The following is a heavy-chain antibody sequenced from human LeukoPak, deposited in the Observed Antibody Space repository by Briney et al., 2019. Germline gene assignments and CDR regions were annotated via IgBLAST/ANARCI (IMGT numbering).Heavy chain of an antibody. Sequence: GGSLRLSCTASGFTFGDDAMSWVRQAPGKGLEWVGFIRSKAYGGTPEYGASVKGRFSISRDDSESIAYVQMNGLKNESIAVYYCTRVGGVGGTTGRCFDPWGQGTLVTVSS. J-gene: IGHJ5*02. CDR1: GFTFGDDA. D-gene: IGHD1-26*01. V-gene: IGHV3-49*04. CDR2: IRSKAYGGTP. CDR3: TRVGGVGGTTGRCFDP.